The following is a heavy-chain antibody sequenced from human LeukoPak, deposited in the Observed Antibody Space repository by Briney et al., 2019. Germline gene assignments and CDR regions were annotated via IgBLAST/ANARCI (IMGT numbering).Heavy chain of an antibody. D-gene: IGHD6-19*01. J-gene: IGHJ6*02. CDR2: ISAYNGNT. CDR1: GYTFTSYG. Sequence: ASVKGSCKASGYTFTSYGISWVGQAPGQGLEWMGWISAYNGNTNYAQKLQGRVTMTTDTSTSTAYMELRSLRSDDTAVYYCARDLRVAVAGIDQIYYYYGMDVWGQGTTVTVSS. V-gene: IGHV1-18*01. CDR3: ARDLRVAVAGIDQIYYYYGMDV.